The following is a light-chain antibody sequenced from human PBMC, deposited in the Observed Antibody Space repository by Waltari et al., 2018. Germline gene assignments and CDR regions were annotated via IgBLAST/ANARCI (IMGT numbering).Light chain of an antibody. CDR3: ATWDDNLSGSWV. V-gene: IGLV1-44*01. CDR2: SDD. CDR1: SSNIGGNY. J-gene: IGLJ3*02. Sequence: QSVLTQPPSVSGAPGQGVAISCSGSSSNIGGNYVNWFQQLPGTAPKLLIHSDDQRPSGVPDRCAGSKSGTSASRAISGLQSEDEADYYCATWDDNLSGSWVFGGGTK.